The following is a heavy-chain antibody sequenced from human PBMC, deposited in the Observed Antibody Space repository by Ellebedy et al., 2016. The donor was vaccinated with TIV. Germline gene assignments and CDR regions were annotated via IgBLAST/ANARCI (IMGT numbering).Heavy chain of an antibody. J-gene: IGHJ2*01. CDR2: IYYSGDT. V-gene: IGHV4-39*01. CDR3: ARLEYGDVDLNWNFDL. Sequence: SETLSLTCTVSGGSVSRTSYYWGWIRQPPGKGLDWIGSIYYSGDTYYSPSLKSRVTISVDPSKNQFSLRLSSVTAADTAVYYCARLEYGDVDLNWNFDLWGRGTLVTVSS. D-gene: IGHD4-17*01. CDR1: GGSVSRTSYY.